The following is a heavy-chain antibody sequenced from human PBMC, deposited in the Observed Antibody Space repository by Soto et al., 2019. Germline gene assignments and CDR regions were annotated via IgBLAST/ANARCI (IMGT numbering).Heavy chain of an antibody. CDR1: GFTFSSYS. CDR2: ISSSSSYI. V-gene: IGHV3-21*01. Sequence: GGSLRLSCAASGFTFSSYSMNWVRQAPGKGLEWVSSISSSSSYIYYADSVKGRFTISRDNAKNSLYLQMNSLRAEDTAVYYCARDNPPYYYDSNGYSHWGQGTLVTVSS. CDR3: ARDNPPYYYDSNGYSH. J-gene: IGHJ4*02. D-gene: IGHD3-22*01.